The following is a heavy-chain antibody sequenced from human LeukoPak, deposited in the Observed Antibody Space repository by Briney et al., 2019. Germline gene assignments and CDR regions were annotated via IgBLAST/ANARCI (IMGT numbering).Heavy chain of an antibody. D-gene: IGHD1-26*01. J-gene: IGHJ6*02. CDR3: AKKSGSYYYYGMDV. CDR1: GFTFSSYA. V-gene: IGHV3-23*01. Sequence: GGSLRLSCAVSGFTFSSYAMSWVRQAPGKGLEWVSAISGSGGSTYYADSVKGRFTISRDNSKNTLYLQMNSLRAEDTAVYYCAKKSGSYYYYGMDVWGQGTTVTVSS. CDR2: ISGSGGST.